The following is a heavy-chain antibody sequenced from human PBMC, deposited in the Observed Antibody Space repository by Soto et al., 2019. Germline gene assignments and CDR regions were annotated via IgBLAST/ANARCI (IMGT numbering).Heavy chain of an antibody. CDR2: INPSGGST. J-gene: IGHJ6*02. V-gene: IGHV1-46*01. CDR3: ARPGKNNYGMDV. Sequence: ASVKVSCKASGYTFTSYYMHWVRQAPGQGLEWMGIINPSGGSTSYAQKFQGQVTISADKSISTAYLQWSSLKASDTAMYYCARPGKNNYGMDVWGQGTTVTVSS. CDR1: GYTFTSYY.